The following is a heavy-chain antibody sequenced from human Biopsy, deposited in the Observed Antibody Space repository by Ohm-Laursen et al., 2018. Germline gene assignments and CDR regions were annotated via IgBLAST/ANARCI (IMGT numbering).Heavy chain of an antibody. CDR1: GFTFSSYG. Sequence: SLRLSCAASGFTFSSYGMHWVRQAPGKGLEWVSLISNDGDIKYSADSMEGRFTISRDNSRNTLFLQMNSLKAEDTAVYYCAKDRFPYTSGYSSVFEYWGQGTLVTVSP. J-gene: IGHJ4*02. CDR2: ISNDGDIK. V-gene: IGHV3-30*18. D-gene: IGHD3-22*01. CDR3: AKDRFPYTSGYSSVFEY.